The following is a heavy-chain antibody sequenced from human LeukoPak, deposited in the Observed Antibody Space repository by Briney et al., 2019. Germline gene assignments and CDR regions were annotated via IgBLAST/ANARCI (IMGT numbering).Heavy chain of an antibody. J-gene: IGHJ4*02. CDR3: TGSLWGTNDF. CDR2: IKKKRDGGTT. CDR1: GFTFSDAW. V-gene: IGHV3-15*05. Sequence: PGGSLRLSCGASGFTFSDAWMSWVRQAPGEGLEWVGRIKKKRDGGTTDYAAPAKDRFTISRDDSKSTLYLQMNSLKTDDTGVYYCTGSLWGTNDFWGQGVLVTVSS. D-gene: IGHD1-26*01.